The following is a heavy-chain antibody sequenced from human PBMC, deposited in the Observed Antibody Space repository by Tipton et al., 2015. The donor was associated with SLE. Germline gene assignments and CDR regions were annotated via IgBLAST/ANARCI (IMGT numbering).Heavy chain of an antibody. CDR1: GGSIGISDYS. D-gene: IGHD3-3*01. J-gene: IGHJ4*02. V-gene: IGHV4-39*01. Sequence: GLVKPSETLSLTCSVSGGSIGISDYSWGWVRQPPGKGLEWIGNVYYSGTNYYNPSLKGRVSMSVDTSRNQFSLNLSSVTAADTAVYYCVRGGYYDFWSGPDFWGQGTLVTVSS. CDR3: VRGGYYDFWSGPDF. CDR2: VYYSGTN.